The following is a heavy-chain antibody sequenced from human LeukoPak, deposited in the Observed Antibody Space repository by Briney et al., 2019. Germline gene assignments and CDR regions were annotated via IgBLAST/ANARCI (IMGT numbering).Heavy chain of an antibody. J-gene: IGHJ5*02. Sequence: SETLSLTCTVSGYSISSGYYWGWIRQPPGKGLEWIGSIYHSGSTCYNPSLKSRVTISVDTSKNQFSLKLSSVTAADTAVYYCARGPKYYDFWSGYEGGNWFDPWGQGTLVTVSS. D-gene: IGHD3-3*01. V-gene: IGHV4-38-2*02. CDR3: ARGPKYYDFWSGYEGGNWFDP. CDR2: IYHSGST. CDR1: GYSISSGYY.